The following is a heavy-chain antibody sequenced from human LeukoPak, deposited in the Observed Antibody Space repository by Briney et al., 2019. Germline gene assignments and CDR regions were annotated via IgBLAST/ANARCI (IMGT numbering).Heavy chain of an antibody. J-gene: IGHJ4*02. CDR1: GFTFSSYE. D-gene: IGHD1-26*01. Sequence: GGSLRLSCAASGFTFSSYEMNWVRQAPGKGLEWVANIKQDGSEKYYVDSVKGRFTISRDNAKNSLYLQMNSLRAEDTAVYYCAREVGATPHPFDYWGQGTLVTVSS. CDR3: AREVGATPHPFDY. V-gene: IGHV3-7*01. CDR2: IKQDGSEK.